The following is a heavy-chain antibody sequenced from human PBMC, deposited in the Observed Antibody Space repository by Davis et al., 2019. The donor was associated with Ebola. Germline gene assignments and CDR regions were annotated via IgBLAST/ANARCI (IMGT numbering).Heavy chain of an antibody. CDR1: GFTFSNYG. D-gene: IGHD3-3*01. CDR2: ISGSGGST. Sequence: GGSLRLSCVASGFTFSNYGMSWVRQAPGKGLEWVSAISGSGGSTYYADSVKGRFTISRDNSKNTLYLQMNSLRAEDTAVYYCAKDETIFGVVIKTAPFDYWGQGTLVTVSS. V-gene: IGHV3-23*01. CDR3: AKDETIFGVVIKTAPFDY. J-gene: IGHJ4*02.